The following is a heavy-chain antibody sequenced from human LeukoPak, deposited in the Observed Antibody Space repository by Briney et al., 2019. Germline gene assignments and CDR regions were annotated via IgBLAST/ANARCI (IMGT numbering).Heavy chain of an antibody. J-gene: IGHJ3*02. Sequence: GGSLRLSCAASGFTFSSYGMHWVRQAPGKGLEWVAVISYEGSNKYYADSVKGRFTISRDNSKNTLYLQMNSLRAEDTAVYYCAKGGITMVRGAFDIWGQGTMVTVSS. CDR2: ISYEGSNK. D-gene: IGHD3-10*01. V-gene: IGHV3-30*18. CDR3: AKGGITMVRGAFDI. CDR1: GFTFSSYG.